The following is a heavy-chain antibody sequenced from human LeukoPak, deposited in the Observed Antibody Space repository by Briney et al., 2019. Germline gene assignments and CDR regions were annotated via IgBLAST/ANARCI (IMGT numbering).Heavy chain of an antibody. CDR2: ITPILGIA. V-gene: IGHV1-69*04. CDR1: GGTFSSYT. D-gene: IGHD2-2*01. J-gene: IGHJ6*03. CDR3: ARDGCSSTSCYGYYYMDV. Sequence: ASVKVSCKASGGTFSSYTISWVRQAPGQGLEWMGRITPILGIANYAQKFQGRVTITADKSSSTAYMELSSLRSEDTAVYYCARDGCSSTSCYGYYYMDVWGKGTTVTVSS.